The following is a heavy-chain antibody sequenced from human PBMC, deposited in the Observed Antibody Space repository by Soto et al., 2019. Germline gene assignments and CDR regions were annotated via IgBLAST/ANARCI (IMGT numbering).Heavy chain of an antibody. D-gene: IGHD3-22*01. V-gene: IGHV1-69*06. Sequence: SVKVSCKASGGTFSSYAISWVRRAPGQGLEWMGGIIPIFGTANYAQKFQGRVTITADKSTSTAYMELSSLRSEDTAVYYCARDVSGYHYDYWGQGTLVTVSS. CDR1: GGTFSSYA. CDR2: IIPIFGTA. J-gene: IGHJ4*02. CDR3: ARDVSGYHYDY.